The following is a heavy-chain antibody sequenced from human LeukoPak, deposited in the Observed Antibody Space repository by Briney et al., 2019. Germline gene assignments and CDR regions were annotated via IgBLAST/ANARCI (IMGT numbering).Heavy chain of an antibody. Sequence: GGSLRLSCAASGFTFSSHWMHWVRQTPGKGLVWVSRINSDGSSTSYVDSVAGRFTISRDNAKNTLYLQMNSLRAEDTAVYYCARGNYYDSSGPGGYWGQGPLVIVSS. J-gene: IGHJ4*02. V-gene: IGHV3-74*01. D-gene: IGHD3-22*01. CDR1: GFTFSSHW. CDR2: INSDGSST. CDR3: ARGNYYDSSGPGGY.